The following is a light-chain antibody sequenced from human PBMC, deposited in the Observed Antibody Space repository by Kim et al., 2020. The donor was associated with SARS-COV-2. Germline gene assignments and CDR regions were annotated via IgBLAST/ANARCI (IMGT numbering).Light chain of an antibody. CDR2: RNN. Sequence: QAGLTQPPSVSKDLRQTATLTCTGTSSNVGNEGAAWLQQHQGHPPKLLSYRNNNRPSGISERLSASRSGDTASLTITGLQPEDEADYFCSSWDSSLSAWLFGEGTRLTV. CDR3: SSWDSSLSAWL. J-gene: IGLJ3*02. V-gene: IGLV10-54*01. CDR1: SSNVGNEG.